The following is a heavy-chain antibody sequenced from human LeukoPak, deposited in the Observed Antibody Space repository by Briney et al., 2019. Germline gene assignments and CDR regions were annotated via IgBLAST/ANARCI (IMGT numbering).Heavy chain of an antibody. Sequence: GALRLSCAASGLSISNDWMSWVRQAPGKGLEWVARVKSKSAGETTDYAAPVKGRFTISRDDSKNTLYLQMNSLKTEDTAVYYCTLIQGWGSGSYYRDFWGQGTLVTVSS. CDR2: VKSKSAGETT. V-gene: IGHV3-15*01. CDR3: TLIQGWGSGSYYRDF. J-gene: IGHJ4*02. D-gene: IGHD3-10*01. CDR1: GLSISNDW.